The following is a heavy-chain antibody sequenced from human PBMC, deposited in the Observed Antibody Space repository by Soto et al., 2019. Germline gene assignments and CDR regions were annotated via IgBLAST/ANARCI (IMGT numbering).Heavy chain of an antibody. CDR2: IFPISVTT. CDR1: GGTFRRDG. V-gene: IGHV1-69*15. CDR3: ARDKNLRRGYSYGSDALDL. D-gene: IGHD5-18*01. J-gene: IGHJ3*01. Sequence: QVQMGQSWAEVKKTGSSVKVSCKASGGTFRRDGISWVRQAPGQGLEWMGSIFPISVTTNYAEKFQGRVTITPDELTSTAYMELSRLRFEDTAVYYCARDKNLRRGYSYGSDALDLWGQGTMVTVSS.